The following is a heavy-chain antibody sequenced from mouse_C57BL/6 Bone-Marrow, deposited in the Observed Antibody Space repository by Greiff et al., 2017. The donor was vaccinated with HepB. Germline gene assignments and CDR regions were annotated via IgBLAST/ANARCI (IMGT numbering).Heavy chain of an antibody. CDR1: GYAFSSSW. Sequence: VQGVESGPELVKPGASVKISCKASGYAFSSSWMNWVKQRPGKGLEWIGRIYPGDGDTNYNGKFKGKATLTADKSSSTAYMQLSSLTSEDSAVYFGARRDSSGYSGWFAYWGQGTLVTVSA. J-gene: IGHJ3*01. CDR3: ARRDSSGYSGWFAY. D-gene: IGHD3-2*02. CDR2: IYPGDGDT. V-gene: IGHV1-82*01.